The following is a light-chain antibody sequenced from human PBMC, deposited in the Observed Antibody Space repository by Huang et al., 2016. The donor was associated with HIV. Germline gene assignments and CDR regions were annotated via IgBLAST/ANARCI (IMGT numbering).Light chain of an antibody. J-gene: IGKJ4*01. Sequence: IAMTQSPVTLSVSPGESASLSCRASQSISNNVAWYQQKFGQTPRLLIYAASTRATGIPARFSGSGSGTEFTLTSSSLRSEDFAVYYCQQYNKWPLTFGGGTKVEI. CDR3: QQYNKWPLT. CDR2: AAS. V-gene: IGKV3-15*01. CDR1: QSISNN.